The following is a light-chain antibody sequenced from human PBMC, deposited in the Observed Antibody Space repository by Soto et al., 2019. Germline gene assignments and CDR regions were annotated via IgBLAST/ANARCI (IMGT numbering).Light chain of an antibody. V-gene: IGKV1-39*01. CDR3: RQSYRTPLT. CDR2: AAS. J-gene: IGKJ4*01. Sequence: DIQMTQSPSSLSASVGDTVTITCRASQGISIYLNWYQQKRGKAPSLLIYAASSLQNEVPSRFSGSVSETDFTLTIISLQREDFETYYCRQSYRTPLTFGGGTKVEVK. CDR1: QGISIY.